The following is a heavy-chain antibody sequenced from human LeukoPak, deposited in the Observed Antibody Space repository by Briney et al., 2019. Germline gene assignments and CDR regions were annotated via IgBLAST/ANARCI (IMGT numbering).Heavy chain of an antibody. CDR1: GYTFTSYD. J-gene: IGHJ3*02. D-gene: IGHD3-10*01. V-gene: IGHV1-8*01. CDR3: ARVLWSWNAFDI. CDR2: MSPNSGNT. Sequence: ASVKVSCKASGYTFTSYDINWVRQATGQGLEWIGWMSPNSGNTGYAQKFQGRVTMTRNTSISTAYMELSSLRSEDTAVYYCARVLWSWNAFDIWGQGTMVTVSS.